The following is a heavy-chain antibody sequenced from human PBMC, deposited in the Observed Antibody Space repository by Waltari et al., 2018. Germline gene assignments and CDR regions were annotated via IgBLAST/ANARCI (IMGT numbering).Heavy chain of an antibody. J-gene: IGHJ4*02. CDR3: ASGYYPWDY. D-gene: IGHD3-10*01. Sequence: QVQLQESGPGLVKPSETLSLTCAVSGYSISSDYYWGWIRQPPGKGLEWIGSIYHSGSTYYNPSLKSRVTISVDTSKNQFSLKLSSVTAADTAVYYCASGYYPWDYWGQGTLVTVSS. CDR1: GYSISSDYY. V-gene: IGHV4-38-2*01. CDR2: IYHSGST.